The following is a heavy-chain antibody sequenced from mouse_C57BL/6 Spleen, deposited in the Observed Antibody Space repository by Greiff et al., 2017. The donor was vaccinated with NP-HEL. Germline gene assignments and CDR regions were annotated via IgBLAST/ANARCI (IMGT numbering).Heavy chain of an antibody. CDR1: GYTFTSYW. Sequence: QVQLKQPGAELVRPGSSVKLSCKASGYTFTSYWMHWVKQRPIQGLEWIGNIDPSDSETHYNQKFKDKATLTVDKSSSTAYMQLSSLTSEDSAVYYCARRGGLYAMDYWGQGTSVTVSS. V-gene: IGHV1-52*01. CDR2: IDPSDSET. D-gene: IGHD1-1*02. CDR3: ARRGGLYAMDY. J-gene: IGHJ4*01.